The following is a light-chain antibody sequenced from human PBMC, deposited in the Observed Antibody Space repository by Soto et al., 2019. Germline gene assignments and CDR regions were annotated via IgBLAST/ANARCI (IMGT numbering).Light chain of an antibody. Sequence: EIVLTQSPGTVSLAPGERSTLSFMASQSVSNNYLAWYQQKPGQAPRLLIYGASNRATGIPDRFSGSGSGTDFTLTISSLQPEDFATYYCQQSYSTPRTFGQGTRWIS. CDR1: QSVSNNY. V-gene: IGKV3-20*01. J-gene: IGKJ1*01. CDR3: QQSYSTPRT. CDR2: GAS.